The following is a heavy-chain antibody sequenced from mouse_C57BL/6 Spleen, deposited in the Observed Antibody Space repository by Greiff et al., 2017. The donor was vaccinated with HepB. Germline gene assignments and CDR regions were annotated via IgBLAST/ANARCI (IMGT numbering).Heavy chain of an antibody. CDR2: INPGSGGT. V-gene: IGHV1-54*01. CDR1: GYAFTNYL. CDR3: VRKRYAMDY. Sequence: QVQLQQSGAELVRPGTSVKVSCKASGYAFTNYLIEWVKQRPGQGLEWIGVINPGSGGTNYNEKFKGKATLTADKSSSTAYMQLSSLTSEDSAVYFCVRKRYAMDYWGQGTSVTVSS. J-gene: IGHJ4*01.